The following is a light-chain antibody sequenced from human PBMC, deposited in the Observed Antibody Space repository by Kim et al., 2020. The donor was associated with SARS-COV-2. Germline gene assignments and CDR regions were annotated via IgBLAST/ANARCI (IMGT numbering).Light chain of an antibody. J-gene: IGLJ3*02. CDR1: KLGNKD. CDR3: QAWDSTTAEV. Sequence: SPGHTASITCSGDKLGNKDTCWYQQKPGQSPVLVIYQTDKRPSGIPERFSGSNSGNTATLTISGAQAMDEADYYCQAWDSTTAEVFGGGTQLTVL. V-gene: IGLV3-1*01. CDR2: QTD.